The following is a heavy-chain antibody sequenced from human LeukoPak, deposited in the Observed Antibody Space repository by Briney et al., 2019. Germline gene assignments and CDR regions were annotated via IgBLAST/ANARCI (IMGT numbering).Heavy chain of an antibody. V-gene: IGHV4-34*01. CDR2: IYYSGST. D-gene: IGHD6-13*01. CDR1: GGSFSGYY. Sequence: SETLSLTCAVYGGSFSGYYWGWIRQPPGKGLEWIGSIYYSGSTYYNPSLKSRVTISVDTSKNQFSLKLSSVTAADTAVYYCAMWYSNSWFFDYWGQGTLVTVSS. CDR3: AMWYSNSWFFDY. J-gene: IGHJ4*02.